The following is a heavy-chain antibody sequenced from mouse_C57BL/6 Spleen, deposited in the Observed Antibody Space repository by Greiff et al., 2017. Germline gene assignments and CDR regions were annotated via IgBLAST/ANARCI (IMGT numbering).Heavy chain of an antibody. V-gene: IGHV1-69*01. CDR3: VYGNYPHWYFDV. D-gene: IGHD2-1*01. Sequence: VQLQQPGAELVMPGASVKLSCKASGYTFTSYWMHWVKQRPGQGLEWIGEIDPSDSYTNYNQKFKGKSTLTVDKSSSTAYMQLSSLTSEDSAVYYCVYGNYPHWYFDVWGTGTTVTVSS. CDR2: IDPSDSYT. CDR1: GYTFTSYW. J-gene: IGHJ1*03.